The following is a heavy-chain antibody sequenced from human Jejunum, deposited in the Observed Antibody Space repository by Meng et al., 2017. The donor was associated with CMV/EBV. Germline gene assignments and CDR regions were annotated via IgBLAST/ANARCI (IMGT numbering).Heavy chain of an antibody. Sequence: FGDDGLTWVRQAPGKGLEWVSGINWNGGSSDYEDSVKGRFTISRDNAKNSLYLQMNGLRAEDTALYYCARNYRGSGSYGTHGMDVWGQGTTVTVSS. CDR3: ARNYRGSGSYGTHGMDV. V-gene: IGHV3-20*03. J-gene: IGHJ6*02. D-gene: IGHD3-10*01. CDR2: INWNGGSS. CDR1: FGDDG.